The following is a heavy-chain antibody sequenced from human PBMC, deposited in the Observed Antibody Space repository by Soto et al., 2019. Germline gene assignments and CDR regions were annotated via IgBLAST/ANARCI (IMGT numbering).Heavy chain of an antibody. V-gene: IGHV1-69*01. CDR2: IIPLFNVA. Sequence: QVQLVQSGPEVKKPGSSVKVSCEASGGTFSNFAVNWVRQAPGQGLEWVGGIIPLFNVAKYAQKFEGRVNIVEDDSTSTAYMDLSSLRSDDTAVYYCASSGRDVLGYNYKDPEGLQICGQGTFVTVYS. J-gene: IGHJ3*02. D-gene: IGHD1-20*01. CDR3: ASSGRDVLGYNYKDPEGLQI. CDR1: GGTFSNFA.